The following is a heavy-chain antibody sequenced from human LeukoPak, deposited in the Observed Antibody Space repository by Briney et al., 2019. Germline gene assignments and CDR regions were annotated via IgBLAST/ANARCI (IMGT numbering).Heavy chain of an antibody. J-gene: IGHJ5*02. D-gene: IGHD3-22*01. CDR1: GFSFSDYA. V-gene: IGHV3-74*01. Sequence: GGSLRLSCAASGFSFSDYAIYWVRQTPGKGLVWVSRINSDGINTSYADSVKGRFTISRDNAKNTLNLQMNSLRAEDTAVYYCARDLGQYYDTSDNWFDPWGQGTLVTVSS. CDR3: ARDLGQYYDTSDNWFDP. CDR2: INSDGINT.